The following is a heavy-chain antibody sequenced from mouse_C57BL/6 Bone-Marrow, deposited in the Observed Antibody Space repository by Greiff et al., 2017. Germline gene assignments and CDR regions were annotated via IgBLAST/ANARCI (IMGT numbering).Heavy chain of an antibody. CDR3: ARRYYGSSYDYAMDY. V-gene: IGHV1-55*01. J-gene: IGHJ4*01. CDR1: GYTFTSYW. CDR2: IYPGSGST. Sequence: QVQLQQSGAELVKPGASVKMSCKASGYTFTSYWITWVKQRPGQGLEWIGDIYPGSGSTNYNEKFKSKATLTVDTSSSTAYMQLSSLTSEDSAVYDCARRYYGSSYDYAMDYWGQGTSVTVSS. D-gene: IGHD1-1*01.